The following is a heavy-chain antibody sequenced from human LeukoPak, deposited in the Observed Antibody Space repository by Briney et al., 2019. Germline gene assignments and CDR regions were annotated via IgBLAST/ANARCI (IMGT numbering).Heavy chain of an antibody. D-gene: IGHD3-10*01. CDR2: TYYRSKWYN. J-gene: IGHJ6*02. CDR1: GDSVSSNSAA. CDR3: ARTGYYGSGSYHDYYYYGMDV. Sequence: SQTLSLTCAISGDSVSSNSAAWNWIRQSPSRGLEWLGRTYYRSKWYNDYAVSVKSRITINPDTSKNQFSLQLNSVTPEDTAVYYCARTGYYGSGSYHDYYYYGMDVWGQGTTVTVSS. V-gene: IGHV6-1*01.